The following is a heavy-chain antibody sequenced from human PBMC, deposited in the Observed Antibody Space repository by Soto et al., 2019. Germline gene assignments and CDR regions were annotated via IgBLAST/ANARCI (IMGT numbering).Heavy chain of an antibody. CDR3: ARAGIADRPERYNWFDP. Sequence: ASVKVSCKASGYTFTSYYMHWVRQAPGQGLEWMGIINPSGGSTSYAQKFQGRVTMTRDTSTSTVYTELSSLRSEDTAVYYCARAGIADRPERYNWFDPWGQGTLVTVSS. J-gene: IGHJ5*02. D-gene: IGHD6-6*01. CDR2: INPSGGST. V-gene: IGHV1-46*01. CDR1: GYTFTSYY.